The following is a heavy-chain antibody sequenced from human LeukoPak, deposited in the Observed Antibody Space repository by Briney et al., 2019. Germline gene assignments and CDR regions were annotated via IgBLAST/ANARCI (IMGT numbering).Heavy chain of an antibody. CDR3: ARAGGNDYGNFDY. CDR1: GYTFTSYY. V-gene: IGHV1-2*02. Sequence: ASVKVSCKASGYTFTSYYMHWVRQAPGQGLEWMGWINPNSGGTNYAQKFQGRVTMTRDTSISTAYMELSRLRSDDTAVYYCARAGGNDYGNFDYWGQGTLVTVSS. D-gene: IGHD4-17*01. J-gene: IGHJ4*02. CDR2: INPNSGGT.